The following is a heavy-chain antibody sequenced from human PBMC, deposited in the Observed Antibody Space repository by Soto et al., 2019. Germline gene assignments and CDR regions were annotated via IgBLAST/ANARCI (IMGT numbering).Heavy chain of an antibody. Sequence: PGGSLRLSCAASGFTFSSYAMHWVRQAPGKGLEWVAVISYDGSNKYYADSVKGRFTISRDNYKNTLYLQMNSLRAEETAVYYCAREGGYSHSRPFYYYYYGMDVWGQGTTVTVSS. CDR2: ISYDGSNK. D-gene: IGHD3-22*01. V-gene: IGHV3-30-3*01. J-gene: IGHJ6*02. CDR3: AREGGYSHSRPFYYYYYGMDV. CDR1: GFTFSSYA.